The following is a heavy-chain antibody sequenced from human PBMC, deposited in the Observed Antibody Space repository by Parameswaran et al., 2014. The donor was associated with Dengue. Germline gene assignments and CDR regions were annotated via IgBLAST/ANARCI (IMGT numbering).Heavy chain of an antibody. J-gene: IGHJ6*04. CDR3: ARDPQIVDTAMVGYYYYGMDV. Sequence: GSLRLSCAASGFTFSSYSMNWVRQAPGKGLERVSSISSSSSYIYYADSVKGRFTISRDNAKNSLYLQMNSLRAEDTAVYYCARDPQIVDTAMVGYYYYGMDVWAKDHGHRLL. CDR2: ISSSSSYI. V-gene: IGHV3-21*01. D-gene: IGHD5-18*01. CDR1: GFTFSSYS.